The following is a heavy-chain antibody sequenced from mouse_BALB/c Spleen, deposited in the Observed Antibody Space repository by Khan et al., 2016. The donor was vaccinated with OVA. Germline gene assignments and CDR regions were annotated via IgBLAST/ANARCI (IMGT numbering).Heavy chain of an antibody. Sequence: EVELVESGGDIVKPGGSLKLSCAASGFTFSTYGMSWVRQTPDKGLEWVATVSTCGHYTYYTDTVKGRFTISRDNAKSTPYLQMSSLRSEDTAMVYCTRLAYYYDSEGFAYWGQGTLVTVSA. CDR3: TRLAYYYDSEGFAY. J-gene: IGHJ3*01. CDR1: GFTFSTYG. CDR2: VSTCGHYT. D-gene: IGHD1-1*01. V-gene: IGHV5-6*01.